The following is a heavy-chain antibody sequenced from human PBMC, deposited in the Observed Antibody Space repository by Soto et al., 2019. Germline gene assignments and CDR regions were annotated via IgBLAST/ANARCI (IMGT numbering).Heavy chain of an antibody. CDR2: ISGYNGHT. D-gene: IGHD3-16*01. V-gene: IGHV1-18*01. J-gene: IGHJ6*02. CDR1: GYTFTTYG. CDR3: AGGGEYPYYYDGLGV. Sequence: GASVKVSCKASGYTFTTYGISWVRQAPGQGLEWMGWISGYNGHTKYAQKFQGRVTMTTDTSTSTVYMDLRSLRSDDTAVYYCAGGGEYPYYYDGLGVWGRGTRDTVS.